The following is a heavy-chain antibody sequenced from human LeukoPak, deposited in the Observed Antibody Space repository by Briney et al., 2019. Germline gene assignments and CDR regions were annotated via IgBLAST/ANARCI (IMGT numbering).Heavy chain of an antibody. CDR3: AKDRHYYDSSGYGSEGY. D-gene: IGHD3-22*01. CDR1: GFTLSRHP. CDR2: ISYDGSNK. Sequence: PGGSLRLSCAASGFTLSRHPIFWVRQAPGKGLEWVAVISYDGSNKYYADSVKGRFTISRDNSKNTLYLQMNSLRAEDTTVYYCAKDRHYYDSSGYGSEGYWGQGTLVTVSS. V-gene: IGHV3-30*04. J-gene: IGHJ4*02.